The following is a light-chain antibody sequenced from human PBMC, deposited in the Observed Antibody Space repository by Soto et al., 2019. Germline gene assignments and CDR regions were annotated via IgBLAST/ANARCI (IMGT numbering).Light chain of an antibody. V-gene: IGKV1-5*03. J-gene: IGKJ2*01. CDR2: KAS. CDR3: QKYNSYST. Sequence: DIQMTQSPSTLSASVGDRVTITCRASQSISSWLAWYQQKPGKAPKLLIYKASSLKSGVPSRFSGSGSGTEFTLTISSLQPDDFATYYCQKYNSYSTFGQGTKLEIK. CDR1: QSISSW.